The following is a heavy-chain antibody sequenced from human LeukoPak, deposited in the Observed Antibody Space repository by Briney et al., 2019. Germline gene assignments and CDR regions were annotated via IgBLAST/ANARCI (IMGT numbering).Heavy chain of an antibody. J-gene: IGHJ4*02. CDR3: ARTLNWGSLYYFDY. V-gene: IGHV4-59*08. Sequence: SETLSLTCTVSGGSISSYYWSWIRQPPGKGLEWIGYIYYSGSTNYNPSLKSRVTISVDTSKNQFSLKLSSVTAADTAVYYCARTLNWGSLYYFDYWGQGTLVTVSS. CDR1: GGSISSYY. CDR2: IYYSGST. D-gene: IGHD7-27*01.